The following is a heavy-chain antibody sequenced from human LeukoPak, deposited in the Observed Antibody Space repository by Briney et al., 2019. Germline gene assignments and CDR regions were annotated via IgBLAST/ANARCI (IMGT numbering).Heavy chain of an antibody. CDR1: GGSISSGGYS. J-gene: IGHJ4*02. D-gene: IGHD2-21*02. Sequence: PSETLSLTCAVSGGSISSGGYSWSWIRQPPGKGLEWIGYIYHSGSTYYNPSLKSRVTISVDRSKNQFSLKLSSVTAADTAVYYCARGGVVTAYFDYWGQGTLVTASS. CDR3: ARGGVVTAYFDY. V-gene: IGHV4-30-2*01. CDR2: IYHSGST.